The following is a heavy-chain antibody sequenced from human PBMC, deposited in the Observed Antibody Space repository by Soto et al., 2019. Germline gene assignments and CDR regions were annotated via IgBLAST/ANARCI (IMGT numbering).Heavy chain of an antibody. CDR1: GFTFSSYS. D-gene: IGHD3-3*01. CDR2: ISSSSSTI. Sequence: VGSLRLSCAASGFTFSSYSMNWVRQAPGKGLEWVSYISSSSSTIYYADSVKGRFTISRDNAKNSLYLQMNSLRDEDTAVYYCARDLFLEWLDAFDYWGQGTLVTVSS. V-gene: IGHV3-48*02. J-gene: IGHJ4*02. CDR3: ARDLFLEWLDAFDY.